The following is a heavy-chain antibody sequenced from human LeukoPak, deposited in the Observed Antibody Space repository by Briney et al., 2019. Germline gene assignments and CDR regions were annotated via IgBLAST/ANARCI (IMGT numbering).Heavy chain of an antibody. V-gene: IGHV1-69*13. CDR2: IIPIFGTA. CDR1: GYTFTSYG. Sequence: SVKVSCKASGYTFTSYGISWVRQAPGQGLEWMGGIIPIFGTANYAQKFQGRVTITADESTSTAYMELSSLRSEDTAVYYCARVKPGIAAAGTNSYAFDIWGQGTMVTVSS. J-gene: IGHJ3*02. D-gene: IGHD6-13*01. CDR3: ARVKPGIAAAGTNSYAFDI.